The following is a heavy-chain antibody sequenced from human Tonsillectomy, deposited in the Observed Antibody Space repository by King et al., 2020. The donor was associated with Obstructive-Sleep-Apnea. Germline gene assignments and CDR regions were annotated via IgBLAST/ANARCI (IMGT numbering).Heavy chain of an antibody. CDR2: ISRTSNYI. CDR3: AREVLGSSWLDY. V-gene: IGHV3-21*01. CDR1: GFTFSSYD. J-gene: IGHJ4*02. D-gene: IGHD6-13*01. Sequence: EPQLVQSGGGLVKPGGSLRLSCAVSGFTFSSYDMNWVRQAPGKGLEWVSSISRTSNYIYYADSVKGRFTISRDNAKNSLYLQMNSLRAEDTAVYFCAREVLGSSWLDYWGQGTLVTVSS.